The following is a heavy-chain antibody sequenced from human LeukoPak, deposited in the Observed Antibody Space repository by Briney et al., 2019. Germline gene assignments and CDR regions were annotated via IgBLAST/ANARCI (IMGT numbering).Heavy chain of an antibody. Sequence: GASVKVSCKASGGTFSSYAISWVRQAPGQGLEWMGGIIPIFGTANYAQKFQGRVTITTDESTSTAYMELSSLRSEDTAVYYCARGGCSSTSCYLGSHYYMDVWGKGTTVTVSS. CDR2: IIPIFGTA. J-gene: IGHJ6*03. CDR1: GGTFSSYA. CDR3: ARGGCSSTSCYLGSHYYMDV. V-gene: IGHV1-69*05. D-gene: IGHD2-2*01.